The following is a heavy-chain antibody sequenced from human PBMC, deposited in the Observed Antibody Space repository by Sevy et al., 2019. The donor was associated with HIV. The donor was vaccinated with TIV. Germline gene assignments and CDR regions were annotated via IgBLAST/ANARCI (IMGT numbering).Heavy chain of an antibody. CDR1: GFTFSNAW. J-gene: IGHJ3*02. Sequence: GGSLRLSCAASGFTFSNAWMNWVRQAPGKGLEWVGRIKSKTDGGTTDYAAAVKGRFTISRDDSKNTLYLQMNSLKTEDTAVYYCTTDRSIADCSNYWNAFAIWGQGTMVSVSS. D-gene: IGHD1-7*01. CDR3: TTDRSIADCSNYWNAFAI. V-gene: IGHV3-15*07. CDR2: IKSKTDGGTT.